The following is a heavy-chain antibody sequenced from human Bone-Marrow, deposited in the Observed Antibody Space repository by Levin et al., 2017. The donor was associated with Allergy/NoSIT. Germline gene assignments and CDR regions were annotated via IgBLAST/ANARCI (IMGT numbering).Heavy chain of an antibody. Sequence: PSETLSLTCAVYGGSFSGYYWSWIRQPPGKGLEWIGEINHSGSTNYNPSLKSRVTISVDTSKNQFSLKLSSVTAADTAVYYCARGHRGGYSTSCYFSSRDNWFDPWGQGTLVTVSS. J-gene: IGHJ5*02. D-gene: IGHD2-2*01. V-gene: IGHV4-34*01. CDR1: GGSFSGYY. CDR2: INHSGST. CDR3: ARGHRGGYSTSCYFSSRDNWFDP.